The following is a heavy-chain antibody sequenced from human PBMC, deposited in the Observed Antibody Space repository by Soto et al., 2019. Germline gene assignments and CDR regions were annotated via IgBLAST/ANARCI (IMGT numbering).Heavy chain of an antibody. J-gene: IGHJ6*02. Sequence: GGSLRLSCAASGFTFSDYYMSWIRQAPGKGLEWVSYISSSGSTYYADSVKGRFTISRDNSKNTLYLQMNSLRAEDTAVYYCARDIVDTAMAYYYGMDVWGQGTTVTVSS. D-gene: IGHD5-18*01. CDR1: GFTFSDYY. CDR2: ISSSGST. V-gene: IGHV3-11*01. CDR3: ARDIVDTAMAYYYGMDV.